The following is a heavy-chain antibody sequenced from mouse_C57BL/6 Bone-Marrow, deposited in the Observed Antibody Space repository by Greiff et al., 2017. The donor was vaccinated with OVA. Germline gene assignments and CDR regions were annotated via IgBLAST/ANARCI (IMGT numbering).Heavy chain of an antibody. V-gene: IGHV1-54*01. CDR3: ARCSYGSSYSAWFAY. Sequence: VNVVESGAELVRPGTSVKVSCKASGYAFTNYLIEWVKQRPGQGLEWIGVINPGSGGTNYNEKFKGKATLTADKSSSTAYMQLSSLTSEDSAVYFCARCSYGSSYSAWFAYWGQGTLVTVSA. CDR2: INPGSGGT. CDR1: GYAFTNYL. J-gene: IGHJ3*01. D-gene: IGHD1-1*01.